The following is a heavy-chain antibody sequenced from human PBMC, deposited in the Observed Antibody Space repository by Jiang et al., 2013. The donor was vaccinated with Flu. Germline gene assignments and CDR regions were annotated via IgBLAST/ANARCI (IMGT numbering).Heavy chain of an antibody. V-gene: IGHV4-59*01. CDR1: GGSISSYY. Sequence: PGLVKPSETLSLTCTVSGGSISSYYWSWIRQPPGKGLEWIGYIYYSGSTKYNPSLKSRVTVSLDTSKNQFSLKLSSVTAADTAVYYCARSLNYYGSQSRFDYWGQGTLVTVSS. D-gene: IGHD3-10*01. CDR2: IYYSGST. CDR3: ARSLNYYGSQSRFDY. J-gene: IGHJ4*02.